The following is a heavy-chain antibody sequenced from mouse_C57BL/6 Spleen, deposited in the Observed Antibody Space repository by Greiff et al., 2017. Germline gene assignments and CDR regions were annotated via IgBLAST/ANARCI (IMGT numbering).Heavy chain of an antibody. Sequence: VQLVESGPGLVAPSQSLSITCTVSGFSLTSYAISWVRQPPGKGLEWLGVIWTGGGTNYNSARTSRLSISKDNSKSQVFLKMNSLQTEDTARYYCARNSGQYYYAMDYWGQGTSVTVSS. CDR1: GFSLTSYA. D-gene: IGHD1-3*01. CDR2: IWTGGGT. V-gene: IGHV2-9-1*01. CDR3: ARNSGQYYYAMDY. J-gene: IGHJ4*01.